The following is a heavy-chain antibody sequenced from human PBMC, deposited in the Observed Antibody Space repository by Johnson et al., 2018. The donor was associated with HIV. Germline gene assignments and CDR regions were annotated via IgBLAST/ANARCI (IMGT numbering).Heavy chain of an antibody. CDR1: GFSFSSYW. CDR3: ARDGNYYDRSGYRVDAFDV. Sequence: VQLVESGGGLVQPGGSLRLSCAASGFSFSSYWMSWVRQAPGKGLEWVANIKQDGSEKYYVDSVKGRFTISRDNAKNTLYLQMNSLRVEDTAVYYCARDGNYYDRSGYRVDAFDVWGQGTMVT. V-gene: IGHV3-7*01. CDR2: IKQDGSEK. J-gene: IGHJ3*01. D-gene: IGHD3-22*01.